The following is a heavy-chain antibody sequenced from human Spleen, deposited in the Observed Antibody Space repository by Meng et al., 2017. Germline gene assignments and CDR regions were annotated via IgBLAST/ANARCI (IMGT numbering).Heavy chain of an antibody. Sequence: GESLKISCAGSGFIFSNAWMTWVRQAPGKGLEWVANINLDGSDKAYADSVKGRFTISRDNAKNTLYLQMNSLGADDTAVYYCARDLGWVLFDYWGQGALVTVSS. V-gene: IGHV3-7*01. CDR2: INLDGSDK. CDR3: ARDLGWVLFDY. J-gene: IGHJ4*02. D-gene: IGHD3-3*01. CDR1: GFIFSNAW.